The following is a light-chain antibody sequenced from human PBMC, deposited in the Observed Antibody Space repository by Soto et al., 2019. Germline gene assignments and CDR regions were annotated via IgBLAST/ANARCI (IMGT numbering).Light chain of an antibody. Sequence: SSELTQPLSVSVALGQTARIACGGNSIGSKNVHWYQQKSGQAPVLVIYKDRNRPSEIPERFSGSNSGNTATLTISRAQAGDEADYYCQVWDSSLVVFGGGTKVTVL. V-gene: IGLV3-9*01. CDR1: SIGSKN. J-gene: IGLJ2*01. CDR3: QVWDSSLVV. CDR2: KDR.